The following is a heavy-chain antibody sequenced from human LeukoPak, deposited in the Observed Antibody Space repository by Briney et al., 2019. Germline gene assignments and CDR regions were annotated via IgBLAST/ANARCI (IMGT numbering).Heavy chain of an antibody. J-gene: IGHJ4*02. CDR1: GFTFSSYA. V-gene: IGHV3-15*01. Sequence: PGRSLSLFCSASGFTFSSYAMHWVGQAPGKGPAWVGRIKSKTDGGTTDYAAPVKGRFTISRDDSKNTLYLQMNSLKTEDTAVYYCTTGRYSPLYFDYWGQGTLVTVSS. D-gene: IGHD2-15*01. CDR3: TTGRYSPLYFDY. CDR2: IKSKTDGGTT.